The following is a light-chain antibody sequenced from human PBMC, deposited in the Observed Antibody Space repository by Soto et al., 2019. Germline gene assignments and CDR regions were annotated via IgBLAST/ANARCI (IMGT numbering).Light chain of an antibody. J-gene: IGKJ2*01. CDR3: QQRSNWPPYT. CDR1: QRVSSY. V-gene: IGKV3-11*01. Sequence: EIVLTQSPATLSLSPGERATLSCRASQRVSSYLAWYQQNPGQAPRLLIYDASNRATGIPARFSGSGSGTDFTLTISRLEPEDFAVYYCQQRSNWPPYTFGQGTKLEIK. CDR2: DAS.